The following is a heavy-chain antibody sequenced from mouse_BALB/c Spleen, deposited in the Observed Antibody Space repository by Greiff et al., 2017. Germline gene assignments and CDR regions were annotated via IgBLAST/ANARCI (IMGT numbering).Heavy chain of an antibody. J-gene: IGHJ4*01. Sequence: VQLQQPGAELVKPGASVKLSCKASGYTFTSYWMHWVKQRPGQGLEWIGEINPSNGRTNYNEKFKSKATLTVDKSSSTAYMQLSSLTSEDSAVYYCARYLGDYWGQGTSVTVSS. CDR2: INPSNGRT. D-gene: IGHD4-1*01. V-gene: IGHV1S81*02. CDR3: ARYLGDY. CDR1: GYTFTSYW.